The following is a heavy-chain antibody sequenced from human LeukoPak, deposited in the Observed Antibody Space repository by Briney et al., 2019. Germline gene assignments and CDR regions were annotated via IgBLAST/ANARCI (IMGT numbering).Heavy chain of an antibody. J-gene: IGHJ3*02. D-gene: IGHD1-26*01. Sequence: ASVKVSCKASGYTFTGYYMHWVRQAPGQGLEWMGRINPNSGGTNYAQKFQGRVTMTTDTTTSTAYMELRSLRSDDTAVYYCVRDKEGAPHIWGQGTMVTVSS. CDR2: INPNSGGT. CDR1: GYTFTGYY. CDR3: VRDKEGAPHI. V-gene: IGHV1-2*06.